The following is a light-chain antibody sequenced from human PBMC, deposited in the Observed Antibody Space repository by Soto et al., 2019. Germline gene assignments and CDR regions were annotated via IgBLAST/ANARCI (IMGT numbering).Light chain of an antibody. Sequence: SYELTQPPSVSVAPGQTASVSCGGEYSETKGVHCNQQKPGQAPVLVVYDDSAMPSGIPERFSGSTSGNTATLTISRVEAGDEADYYCQVWDSSSAQYVFATGTNVNVL. V-gene: IGLV3-21*02. CDR1: YSETKG. J-gene: IGLJ1*01. CDR2: DDS. CDR3: QVWDSSSAQYV.